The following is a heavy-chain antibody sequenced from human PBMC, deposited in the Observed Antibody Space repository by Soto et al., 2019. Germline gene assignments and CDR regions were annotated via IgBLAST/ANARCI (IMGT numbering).Heavy chain of an antibody. CDR1: GGSVSSSSYY. CDR2: IYYSGST. CDR3: ASPYVWGSYRFDC. V-gene: IGHV4-39*01. D-gene: IGHD3-16*02. J-gene: IGHJ5*01. Sequence: PSETLSLTCIVSGGSVSSSSYYWGWIRQPPGKGLEWIGNIYYSGSTYYNPSLESRVTISVDTSKNQFSLKLRSVTAADTAIYYCASPYVWGSYRFDCWGQGTLVTVSS.